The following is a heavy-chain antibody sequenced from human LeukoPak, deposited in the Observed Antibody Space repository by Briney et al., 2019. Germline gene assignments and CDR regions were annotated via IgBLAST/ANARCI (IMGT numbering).Heavy chain of an antibody. V-gene: IGHV3-23*01. D-gene: IGHD5-24*01. CDR3: AKSGYNRFDY. Sequence: PGGSLRLTCAASGFTFSSYAMSWVRQAPGRGLEWVSAISGSGGSTYYADSVKGRVTISRDNSKNTLYLQMNSLIAEDTAVYYCAKSGYNRFDYWGEGTRVTVSS. CDR2: ISGSGGST. J-gene: IGHJ4*02. CDR1: GFTFSSYA.